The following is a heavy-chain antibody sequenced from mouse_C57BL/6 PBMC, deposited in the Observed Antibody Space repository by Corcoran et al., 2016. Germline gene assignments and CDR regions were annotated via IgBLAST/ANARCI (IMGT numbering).Heavy chain of an antibody. Sequence: QVQLKQSGAELVRPGASVKLSCKASGYTFTDYYINWVKQRPGQGLEWIARIYPGSGNTYYNEKFKGKATLTAEKSSSTAYMQLSSLTSEDSAVYFCARRPYYDSMDYWGQGTSVTVSS. V-gene: IGHV1-76*01. CDR2: IYPGSGNT. J-gene: IGHJ4*01. CDR3: ARRPYYDSMDY. D-gene: IGHD2-4*01. CDR1: GYTFTDYY.